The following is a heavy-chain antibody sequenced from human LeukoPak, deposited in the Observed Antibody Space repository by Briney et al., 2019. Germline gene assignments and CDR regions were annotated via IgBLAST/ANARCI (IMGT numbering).Heavy chain of an antibody. CDR3: ASTYFYVSSGYYFDC. Sequence: SVKVSCKASGYTFSSSAISWMRQAPGHGLEWMGGIIPIFDTGNYAQKFQGRLTITADESSSTGYMVRSSRRSEDTAVYCCASTYFYVSSGYYFDCWSQGTLVTVSS. CDR1: GYTFSSSA. J-gene: IGHJ4*02. V-gene: IGHV1-69*13. D-gene: IGHD3-22*01. CDR2: IIPIFDTG.